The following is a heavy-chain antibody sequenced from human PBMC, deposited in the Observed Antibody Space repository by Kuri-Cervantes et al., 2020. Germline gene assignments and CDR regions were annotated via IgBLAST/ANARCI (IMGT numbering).Heavy chain of an antibody. CDR2: IKQDGSEK. D-gene: IGHD4-11*01. Sequence: GESLKISCAASGFTFSSYAMHWVRQAPGKGLEWVANIKQDGSEKYYVDSVKGRFTISRDNAKNSLYLQMNSLRAEDTAVYYCARGGYSNLDYWGQGTLVTVSS. J-gene: IGHJ4*02. CDR3: ARGGYSNLDY. V-gene: IGHV3-7*01. CDR1: GFTFSSYA.